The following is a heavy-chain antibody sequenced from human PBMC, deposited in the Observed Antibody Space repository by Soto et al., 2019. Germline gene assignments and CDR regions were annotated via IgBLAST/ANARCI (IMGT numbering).Heavy chain of an antibody. CDR3: AILGYCSSKSGSLWYDSSGYYPDDACDI. CDR1: GGSISSSSYY. Sequence: PSEALSLTCTVSGGSISSSSYYWGWIRQPPGKGLEWIGSIYYSGSTYYNPSLKSRVTISVDTSKNQFPLKLSSVTAADTDVYYCAILGYCSSKSGSLWYDSSGYYPDDACDIWGKGTMV. CDR2: IYYSGST. V-gene: IGHV4-39*01. J-gene: IGHJ3*02. D-gene: IGHD3-22*01.